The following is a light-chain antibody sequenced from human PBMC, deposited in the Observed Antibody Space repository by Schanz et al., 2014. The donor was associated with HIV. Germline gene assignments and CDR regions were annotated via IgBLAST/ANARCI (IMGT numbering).Light chain of an antibody. CDR3: QQYDNWPPWT. Sequence: EIVLTQSPGSLSLSPGGRATLSCGASQRLSSSYLAWYQQKPGQAPRLLIYGASSRATGTPDRFSGSGSGTDFTLTISSLEPEDFAVYYCQQYDNWPPWTFGQGTKVEIK. V-gene: IGKV3-20*01. CDR2: GAS. J-gene: IGKJ1*01. CDR1: QRLSSSY.